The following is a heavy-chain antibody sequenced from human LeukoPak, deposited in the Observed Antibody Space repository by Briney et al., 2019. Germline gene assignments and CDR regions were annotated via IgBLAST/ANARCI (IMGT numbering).Heavy chain of an antibody. J-gene: IGHJ5*02. Sequence: ASVKVSCKASGYTFTSYYMHWVRQAPGQGLEWMGIINPSGGSTSYAQKFQGRVTMTRDMSTSTVYMELSSLRAEDTAVYYCFCSSISCHDPWGQGTLVTVSS. V-gene: IGHV1-46*01. D-gene: IGHD2-2*01. CDR3: FCSSISCHDP. CDR2: INPSGGST. CDR1: GYTFTSYY.